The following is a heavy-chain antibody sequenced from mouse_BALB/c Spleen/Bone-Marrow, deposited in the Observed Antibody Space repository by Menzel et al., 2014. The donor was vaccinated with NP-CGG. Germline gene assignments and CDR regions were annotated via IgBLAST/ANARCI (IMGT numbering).Heavy chain of an antibody. V-gene: IGHV5-6-3*01. CDR3: ARGLYYVAYGPGFAY. Sequence: DVQLVEPGGGLVQPGGSLKLSCAASGFTFSNYGMSWVRQTPDKRLDLVATINSNGGTTYYPDSVKGRFTISRDNAKNTLYLQMSSLKSEDTAMYFCARGLYYVAYGPGFAYWYQGTLVTVSA. CDR2: INSNGGTT. CDR1: GFTFSNYG. J-gene: IGHJ3*01. D-gene: IGHD2-13*01.